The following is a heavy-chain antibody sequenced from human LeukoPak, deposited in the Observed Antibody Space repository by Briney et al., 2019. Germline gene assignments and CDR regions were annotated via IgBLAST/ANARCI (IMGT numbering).Heavy chain of an antibody. V-gene: IGHV4-59*08. J-gene: IGHJ4*02. Sequence: PSETLSLTCTVSGGSISGYYWSWIRQPPGKGLEWIGYIYYSGSTNYNPSLKSRVTISVDTSKNHSSLNLKSVTAADTAVYYCARQSTPFYGGHFDYWGQGTLVTVSS. CDR1: GGSISGYY. D-gene: IGHD4-23*01. CDR3: ARQSTPFYGGHFDY. CDR2: IYYSGST.